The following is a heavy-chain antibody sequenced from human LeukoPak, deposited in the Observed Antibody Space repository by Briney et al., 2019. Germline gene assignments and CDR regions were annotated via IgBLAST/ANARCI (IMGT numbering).Heavy chain of an antibody. CDR1: GFTFSGST. J-gene: IGHJ4*02. V-gene: IGHV3-73*01. CDR2: IRSKVNSYAT. D-gene: IGHD2-2*01. Sequence: GGSLRLSCAASGFTFSGSTMHWVRQASGKGLQWVGRIRSKVNSYATAYAASVKGRFTIARDDSKKTAYLQMNRLKTEDTAVHYCTTTNYWGPGTLVTVSS. CDR3: TTTNY.